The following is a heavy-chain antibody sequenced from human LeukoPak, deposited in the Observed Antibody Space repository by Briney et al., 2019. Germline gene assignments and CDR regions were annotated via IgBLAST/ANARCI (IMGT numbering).Heavy chain of an antibody. CDR1: GDSISSYY. D-gene: IGHD3-10*01. J-gene: IGHJ6*03. V-gene: IGHV4-4*07. Sequence: SETLSLTCTVSGDSISSYYWSWIRQPAGKGLEWIGRIYNSGSTKYNPSLKSRVTMSVDTSKNQFSLKLSSVTAAGTAVYYCARASWFGYYYMDVWGKGTTVTISS. CDR3: ARASWFGYYYMDV. CDR2: IYNSGST.